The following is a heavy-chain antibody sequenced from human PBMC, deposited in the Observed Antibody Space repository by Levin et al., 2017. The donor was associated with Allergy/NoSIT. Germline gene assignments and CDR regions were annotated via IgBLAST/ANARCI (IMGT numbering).Heavy chain of an antibody. CDR2: IRSDGSST. J-gene: IGHJ4*02. V-gene: IGHV3-74*01. CDR1: GFTFSSYW. D-gene: IGHD5-12*01. Sequence: GESLKISCAVSGFTFSSYWMHWVRQAPGKGLVWVSRIRSDGSSTTYADFVKGRFTISRDNAKNTLYLQMNSLTAEDTALYYCARMYSGWSLDYWGQGTLVTVSS. CDR3: ARMYSGWSLDY.